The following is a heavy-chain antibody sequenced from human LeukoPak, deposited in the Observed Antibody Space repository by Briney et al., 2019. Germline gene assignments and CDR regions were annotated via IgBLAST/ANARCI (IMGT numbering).Heavy chain of an antibody. CDR3: AIADPSLNYYGSGSSFGY. J-gene: IGHJ4*02. D-gene: IGHD3-10*01. Sequence: ASVKVSCKASGYSFTSYGISWVRQPPGQGLEWMGWISGYNGNTKYAQKFRGRVTMTTDTSTTTAYMDLRSLRSDDTAVYYCAIADPSLNYYGSGSSFGYWGQGTLVTVSS. V-gene: IGHV1-18*01. CDR2: ISGYNGNT. CDR1: GYSFTSYG.